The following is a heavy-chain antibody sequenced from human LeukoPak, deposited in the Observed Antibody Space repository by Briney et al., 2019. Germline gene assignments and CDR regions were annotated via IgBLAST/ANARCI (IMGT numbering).Heavy chain of an antibody. V-gene: IGHV4-34*01. D-gene: IGHD2-2*01. CDR2: TNHSGST. CDR3: AREGVVVVPAATRDAFDI. J-gene: IGHJ3*02. Sequence: SETLSLTCAVYGGSFSGYYWSWIRQPPGKGLEWIGETNHSGSTNYNPSLKSRVTISVDTSKNQFSLKLSSVTAADTAVYYCAREGVVVVPAATRDAFDIWGQGTMVTVSS. CDR1: GGSFSGYY.